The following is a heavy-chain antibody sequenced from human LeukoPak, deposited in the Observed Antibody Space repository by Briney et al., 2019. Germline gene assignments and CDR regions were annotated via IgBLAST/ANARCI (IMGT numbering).Heavy chain of an antibody. V-gene: IGHV3-33*06. D-gene: IGHD4-11*01. Sequence: GGSLRLSCVSSGFTFSHYGMHWVRQTPGAGLEGVAVIWSDGSDKYYAKCVKGRFTISSDNCKNSLILQMNSLRAEDTAVYYCAKAAQRGFDYSNSLQNWGQGILVTVSS. CDR3: AKAAQRGFDYSNSLQN. J-gene: IGHJ1*01. CDR2: IWSDGSDK. CDR1: GFTFSHYG.